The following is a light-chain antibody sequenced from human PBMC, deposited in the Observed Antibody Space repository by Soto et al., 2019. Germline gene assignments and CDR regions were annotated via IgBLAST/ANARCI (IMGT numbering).Light chain of an antibody. CDR3: QQRSNCPST. CDR1: QSVSSY. V-gene: IGKV3-11*01. Sequence: EIVLTQSPATLSLSPGERATLSCRASQSVSSYLAWYQQKPGQAPRLLIYDASNRATGIPARFSGSGSGTDFTLTISSLEPEDFAVYYCQQRSNCPSTFGGGTKLAIK. J-gene: IGKJ4*01. CDR2: DAS.